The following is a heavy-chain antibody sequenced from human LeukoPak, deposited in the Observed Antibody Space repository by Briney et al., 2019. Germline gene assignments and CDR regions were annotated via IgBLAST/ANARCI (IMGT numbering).Heavy chain of an antibody. Sequence: ASVKVSCKASGYTFTGYYMHWVRQAPGQGLEWMGGIIPIFGTANYAQKFQGRVTITADKSTSTAYMELSSLRSEDTAVYYCARELQLAHFDYWGQGTLVTVSS. CDR1: GYTFTGYY. CDR2: IIPIFGTA. CDR3: ARELQLAHFDY. D-gene: IGHD6-13*01. V-gene: IGHV1-69*06. J-gene: IGHJ4*02.